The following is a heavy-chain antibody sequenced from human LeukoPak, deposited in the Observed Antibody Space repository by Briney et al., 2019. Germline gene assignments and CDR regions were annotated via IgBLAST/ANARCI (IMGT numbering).Heavy chain of an antibody. Sequence: ASVKVSCKASGYTFTSYTISWVRQAPGQGLEWMGWINPNSGGTNYAQKFQGRVTMTRDTSISTAYMELSRLRSDDTAVYYCARTRGDIVVGDAFDIWGQGTMVTVSS. CDR1: GYTFTSYT. CDR3: ARTRGDIVVGDAFDI. V-gene: IGHV1-2*02. J-gene: IGHJ3*02. CDR2: INPNSGGT. D-gene: IGHD2-15*01.